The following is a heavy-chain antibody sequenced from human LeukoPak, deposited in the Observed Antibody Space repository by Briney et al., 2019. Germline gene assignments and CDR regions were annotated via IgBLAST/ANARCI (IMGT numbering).Heavy chain of an antibody. D-gene: IGHD2-2*01. Sequence: SETLSLTCTVSGGSISSYYWSWIRQPPGKGLEWIGYIYYSGSTNYNPSLKSRVAISVDTSKNQFSLKLSSVPAADTAVYYCARDKIVVVPAASYYYGMDVWGQGTTVTVSS. CDR2: IYYSGST. V-gene: IGHV4-59*01. J-gene: IGHJ6*02. CDR3: ARDKIVVVPAASYYYGMDV. CDR1: GGSISSYY.